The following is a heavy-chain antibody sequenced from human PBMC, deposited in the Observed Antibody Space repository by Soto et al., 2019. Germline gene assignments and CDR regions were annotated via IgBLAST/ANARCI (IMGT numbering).Heavy chain of an antibody. J-gene: IGHJ4*02. D-gene: IGHD3-22*01. V-gene: IGHV3-30*18. Sequence: QVQLVESGGGVVQPGRSLRLSCAASGLTFSSYGMHWVRQAPGKGPEWVAAISYDGSNKNYADSVKGRFTISRDNSKNTVYLQMNSLRAEDTAGYYCAKDTYYHDSSGYYIFDYWGQGTRVTVSS. CDR2: ISYDGSNK. CDR3: AKDTYYHDSSGYYIFDY. CDR1: GLTFSSYG.